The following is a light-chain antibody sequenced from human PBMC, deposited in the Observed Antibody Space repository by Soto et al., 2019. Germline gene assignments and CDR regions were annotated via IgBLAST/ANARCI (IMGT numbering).Light chain of an antibody. CDR3: QQYGSSIT. CDR1: QSVSSSY. J-gene: IGKJ3*01. CDR2: GAS. V-gene: IGKV3-20*01. Sequence: DIVLTQSPGTLSLSPGERATLSCRASQSVSSSYLAWYQQKSGQAPGLLIYGASSRAPGIPDRFSGSGSGTDFTLTISRLEPEDFAVYYCQQYGSSITFGPGTKVDIK.